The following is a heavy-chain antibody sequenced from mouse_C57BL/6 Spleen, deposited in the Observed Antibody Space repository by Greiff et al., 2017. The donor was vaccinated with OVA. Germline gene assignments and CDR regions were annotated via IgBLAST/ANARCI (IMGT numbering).Heavy chain of an antibody. J-gene: IGHJ2*01. D-gene: IGHD6-2*01. Sequence: EVQLQQSGPELVKPGASVKISCKASGYSFTGYYMNWVKQSPEKSLEWIGEINPSTGGTTYNQKFKAKATLTVDKSSSTAYMQLKSLTSEDSAVYYCASSPYFDYWGQGTTLTVSS. CDR2: INPSTGGT. CDR1: GYSFTGYY. V-gene: IGHV1-42*01. CDR3: ASSPYFDY.